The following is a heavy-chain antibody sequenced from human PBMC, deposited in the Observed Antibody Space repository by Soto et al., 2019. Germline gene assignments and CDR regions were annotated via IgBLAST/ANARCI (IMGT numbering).Heavy chain of an antibody. CDR3: ARVIAAAGSGMDV. CDR1: GGSIISYY. CDR2: IYYSGST. J-gene: IGHJ6*02. V-gene: IGHV4-59*01. D-gene: IGHD6-13*01. Sequence: TYTISGGSIISYYWSWIRQPPGKGLEWIGYIYYSGSTNYNTSLKSRVTISVDTSKNQFSLKLSSVTAADTAVYYFARVIAAAGSGMDVWGQGPTVT.